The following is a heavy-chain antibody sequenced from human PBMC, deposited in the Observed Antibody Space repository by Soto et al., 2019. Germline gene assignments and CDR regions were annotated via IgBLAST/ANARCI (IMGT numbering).Heavy chain of an antibody. Sequence: GSLRLSSSASGITFSSDAMSWVRQAPGKGLEWVSAISGSGGSTYYEDSVKGRLTISRDNSKNTLDLQMNSLRAEDTAVYYCAKDTAWTTVTTSVGYYGMDVWGQGTTVTVS. CDR2: ISGSGGST. D-gene: IGHD4-17*01. V-gene: IGHV3-23*01. CDR1: GITFSSDA. J-gene: IGHJ6*02. CDR3: AKDTAWTTVTTSVGYYGMDV.